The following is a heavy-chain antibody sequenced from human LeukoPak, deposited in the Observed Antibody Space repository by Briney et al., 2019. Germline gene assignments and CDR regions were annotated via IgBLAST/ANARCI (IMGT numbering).Heavy chain of an antibody. V-gene: IGHV5-51*01. CDR1: GYSFRTYW. CDR3: ARRQREWLNRPLDY. Sequence: GESLKISCKGSGYSFRTYWFTWVRQMPGKGLEWMGIIYPGGSDTRYSPSFQGQVTISADKSISTAYLQWSSLKASDSAIYYCARRQREWLNRPLDYWGQGTLVTVSS. J-gene: IGHJ4*02. D-gene: IGHD6-19*01. CDR2: IYPGGSDT.